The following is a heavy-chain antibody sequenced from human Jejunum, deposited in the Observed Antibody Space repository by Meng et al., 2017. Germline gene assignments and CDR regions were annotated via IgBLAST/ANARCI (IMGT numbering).Heavy chain of an antibody. CDR3: APRLHGDYGVSPPSGVDY. V-gene: IGHV2-5*01. CDR2: IYWNDDK. CDR1: GLCLTSTAVG. D-gene: IGHD4-17*01. J-gene: IGHJ4*02. Sequence: IPLKVVWPTFVKPPQTLTLNCNLSGLCLTSTAVGVGWIRQPPGKALEWLALIYWNDDKYYSPSLKSRLTITKDTSKNQVVLTTTNMDPVDTAKYYCAPRLHGDYGVSPPSGVDYWGQGTLVTVSS.